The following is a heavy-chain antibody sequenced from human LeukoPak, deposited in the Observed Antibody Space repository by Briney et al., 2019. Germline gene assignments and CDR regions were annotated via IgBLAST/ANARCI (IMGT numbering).Heavy chain of an antibody. CDR1: GGTFSSYA. Sequence: ASVKVSCKASGGTFSSYAISWVRQAPGQGLEWMGGIIPIFGTANHAQKFQGRVTITTDESTSTAYMELSILRSEDTAVYYCARDGAHDYGDWDAFDIWGRGTMVTVSS. D-gene: IGHD4-17*01. CDR3: ARDGAHDYGDWDAFDI. V-gene: IGHV1-69*05. CDR2: IIPIFGTA. J-gene: IGHJ3*02.